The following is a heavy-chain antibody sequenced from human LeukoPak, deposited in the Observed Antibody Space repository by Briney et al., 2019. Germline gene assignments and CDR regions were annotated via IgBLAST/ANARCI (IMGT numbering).Heavy chain of an antibody. CDR3: ARHNGGGVGSYVAPGPPDYFDY. CDR1: GGSISSSNW. D-gene: IGHD1-26*01. V-gene: IGHV4-4*02. J-gene: IGHJ4*02. Sequence: SGTLSLTCAVSGGSISSSNWWSWVRQPPGKGLECIGSIYFSGSAYYNPSLRSRVTISLDTSKKQLSLKLNSVTAADTAIYYCARHNGGGVGSYVAPGPPDYFDYWGQGTLVTVSS. CDR2: IYFSGSA.